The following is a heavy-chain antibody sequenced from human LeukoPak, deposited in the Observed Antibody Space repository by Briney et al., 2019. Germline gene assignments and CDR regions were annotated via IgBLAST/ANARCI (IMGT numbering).Heavy chain of an antibody. D-gene: IGHD3-22*01. CDR2: ISGGGGST. V-gene: IGHV3-23*01. J-gene: IGHJ3*02. Sequence: GGSLRLACAASGFTFSSYSMSWVRQAPGKWREWVSAISGGGGSTYYADSVKGRFTISRDHSKNTLYLKMNTLRAEDTAVYYRAKRYDSSGYYPPDAFDIWGQGTMVTVSS. CDR3: AKRYDSSGYYPPDAFDI. CDR1: GFTFSSYS.